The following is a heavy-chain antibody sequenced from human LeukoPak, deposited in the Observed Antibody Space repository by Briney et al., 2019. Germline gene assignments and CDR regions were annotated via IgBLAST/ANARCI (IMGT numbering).Heavy chain of an antibody. Sequence: GGSLRLSCAASGFTFSSYGMHWVRQAPGKGLEWVAFIRYDGSNKYYADSVKGRFTISRDNFKNTLYLQMNSLRAEDTAVYYCAKEPTGEQWLYYFDYWGQGTLVTVSS. CDR2: IRYDGSNK. D-gene: IGHD6-19*01. CDR1: GFTFSSYG. V-gene: IGHV3-30*02. J-gene: IGHJ4*02. CDR3: AKEPTGEQWLYYFDY.